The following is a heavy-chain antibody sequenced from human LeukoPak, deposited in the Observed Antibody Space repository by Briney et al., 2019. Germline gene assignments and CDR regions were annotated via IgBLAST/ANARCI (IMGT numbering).Heavy chain of an antibody. CDR2: IRYDGSNK. Sequence: GGSLRLSCAASGFTFSSYGMHWVRQAPGKGLEWVAFIRYDGSNKYYADSVKGRFTISRDNSKNTLYLQMNSLRTEDTAVYYCAKGANNGVDYYYYYMDVWGKGTTVT. CDR3: AKGANNGVDYYYYYMDV. V-gene: IGHV3-30*02. J-gene: IGHJ6*03. D-gene: IGHD1/OR15-1a*01. CDR1: GFTFSSYG.